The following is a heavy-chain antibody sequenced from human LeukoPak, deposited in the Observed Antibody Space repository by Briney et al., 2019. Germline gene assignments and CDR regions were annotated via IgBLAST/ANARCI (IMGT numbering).Heavy chain of an antibody. V-gene: IGHV3-7*01. J-gene: IGHJ5*01. CDR2: IKPDGSEK. D-gene: IGHD3-10*01. Sequence: GGSLRLSCAGSGSTFSRYWMSWVRQAPGNGLERVANIKPDGSEKQYVDSVKGRFTISRDNAENSLHLQMNNLRVEDAAVYYCVRSGEPYGFDCWGQGTLVTVSS. CDR3: VRSGEPYGFDC. CDR1: GSTFSRYW.